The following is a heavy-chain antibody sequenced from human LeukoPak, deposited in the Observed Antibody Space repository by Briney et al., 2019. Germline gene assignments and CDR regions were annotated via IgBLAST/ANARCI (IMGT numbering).Heavy chain of an antibody. CDR2: INHSGST. CDR3: ARGRTKIADYCSVTSCSHRRWFDP. J-gene: IGHJ5*02. V-gene: IGHV4-34*01. D-gene: IGHD2-2*01. Sequence: SETLSLTCAVYGGSFSGYYWSCIRQPPGKGLEWIGEINHSGSTNYNPSLKSRVTISVDTSKNQFSLKLSSVTAADTAVYYCARGRTKIADYCSVTSCSHRRWFDPWGQGTLVTVSS. CDR1: GGSFSGYY.